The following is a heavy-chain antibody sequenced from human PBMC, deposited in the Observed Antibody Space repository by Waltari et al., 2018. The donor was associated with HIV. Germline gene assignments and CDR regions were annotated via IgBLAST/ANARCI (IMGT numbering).Heavy chain of an antibody. CDR1: GASIGSKYY. Sequence: QLQLQESGPGLVKPSETLSLTCSVSGASIGSKYYWGCVRQPPGKGLEWIATIAHSGNTYYNPSLNNRVTISADTSKNQCSLKLTSVTATDTAVYYCLLEGYFYGMDVWGPGTTVTVSS. CDR3: LLEGYFYGMDV. CDR2: IAHSGNT. D-gene: IGHD1-1*01. V-gene: IGHV4-39*01. J-gene: IGHJ6*02.